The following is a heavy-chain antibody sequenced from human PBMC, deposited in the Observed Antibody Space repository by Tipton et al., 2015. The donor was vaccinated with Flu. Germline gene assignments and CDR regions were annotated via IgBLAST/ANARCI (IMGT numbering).Heavy chain of an antibody. V-gene: IGHV4-4*07. J-gene: IGHJ4*02. Sequence: TLSLTCTVSGGSISSYYWSWIRQPAGKGLEWIGRIYTSGSTNYNPSLKSRVTMSVDTSRNQFSLKLSSVSAADTAVYYCARGPIAVAGTGVRVGLFDYWGQGTLVTVSS. CDR1: GGSISSYY. CDR3: ARGPIAVAGTGVRVGLFDY. CDR2: IYTSGST. D-gene: IGHD6-19*01.